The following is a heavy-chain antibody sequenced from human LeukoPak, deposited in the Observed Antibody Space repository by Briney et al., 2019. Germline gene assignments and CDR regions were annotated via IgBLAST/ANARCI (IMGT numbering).Heavy chain of an antibody. Sequence: GGSLRLSCAASGFTFSSYSMNWVRQAPGKGLEWVSSISSSSYIYYADSVKGRFTISRDNAKNSLYLQMNSLRAEDTAVYYCARDSDDSSGYYASDAFDIWGQGTMVTVSS. CDR1: GFTFSSYS. CDR2: ISSSSYI. CDR3: ARDSDDSSGYYASDAFDI. D-gene: IGHD3-22*01. V-gene: IGHV3-21*01. J-gene: IGHJ3*02.